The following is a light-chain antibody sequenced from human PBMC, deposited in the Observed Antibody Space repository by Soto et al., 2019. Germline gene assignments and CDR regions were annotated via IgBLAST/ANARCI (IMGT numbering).Light chain of an antibody. CDR3: LQHNSYPLT. CDR1: QGITND. V-gene: IGKV1-17*01. Sequence: DIQMTQSPSSLSASVGARVTITCRASQGITNDLGWYQQKPGKAPKRLIYAASSLQSGVPSRFICSRSETEFTLTISSLQTEDFATYYCLQHNSYPLTFGGGTKVEIK. CDR2: AAS. J-gene: IGKJ4*01.